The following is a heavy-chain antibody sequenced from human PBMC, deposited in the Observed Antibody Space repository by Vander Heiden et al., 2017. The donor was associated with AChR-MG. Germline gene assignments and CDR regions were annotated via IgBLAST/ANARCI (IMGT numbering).Heavy chain of an antibody. D-gene: IGHD6-6*01. CDR1: GGSFSGYY. J-gene: IGHJ5*02. CDR2: INHSGST. CDR3: ASSRKLYSSSSLGWFDP. V-gene: IGHV4-34*01. Sequence: QVQLQQWGAGLLKPSETLSLTCAVYGGSFSGYYWSWIRQPPGKGLEWIGEINHSGSTNYNPSLKSRITISVDTSKNQFSLKLSSVTAADTAVYYCASSRKLYSSSSLGWFDPWGQGTLVTVSS.